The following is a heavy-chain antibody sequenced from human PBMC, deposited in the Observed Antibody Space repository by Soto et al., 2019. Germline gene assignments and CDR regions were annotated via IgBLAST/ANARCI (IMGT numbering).Heavy chain of an antibody. CDR2: IIPIFGTA. V-gene: IGHV1-69*13. D-gene: IGHD6-6*01. CDR3: AIEYSSSPPYYPIGY. Sequence: SVQVSCKAAVGTISSYSISWVRQAPGQGLEWMGGIIPIFGTANYAQKFQGRVTITADESTSTAYMELSSLRSEDTAVYYCAIEYSSSPPYYPIGYWGQGTLVTAPQ. CDR1: VGTISSYS. J-gene: IGHJ4*02.